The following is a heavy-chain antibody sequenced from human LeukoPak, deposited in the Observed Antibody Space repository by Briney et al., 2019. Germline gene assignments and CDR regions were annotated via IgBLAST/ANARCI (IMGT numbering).Heavy chain of an antibody. CDR3: ARDIVVVVAAPNYYYYGMVV. CDR1: GFTFSSYS. CDR2: ISSSSSYI. V-gene: IGHV3-21*01. Sequence: GGSLRLSCAASGFTFSSYSVNWVRQAPGKGLEWVSSISSSSSYIYYADSVKGRFTISRDNAKNSLYLQMNSLRAEDTAVYYCARDIVVVVAAPNYYYYGMVVWGKGTTVTVSS. D-gene: IGHD2-15*01. J-gene: IGHJ6*04.